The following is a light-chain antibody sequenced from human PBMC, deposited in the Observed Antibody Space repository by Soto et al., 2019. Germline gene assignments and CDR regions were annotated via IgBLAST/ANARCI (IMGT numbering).Light chain of an antibody. V-gene: IGKV4-1*01. Sequence: DIVMTQSPDSLAVSLGEKATINCKSSQSVLHSSNNKNYLAWYQQRPGQPPKLVTNWASTRESRVPDRFSGSGSGTDFSLTISSLQAEDVAVYYCQQFYSPPYTFGQGTKLEIK. CDR2: WAS. CDR3: QQFYSPPYT. CDR1: QSVLHSSNNKNY. J-gene: IGKJ2*01.